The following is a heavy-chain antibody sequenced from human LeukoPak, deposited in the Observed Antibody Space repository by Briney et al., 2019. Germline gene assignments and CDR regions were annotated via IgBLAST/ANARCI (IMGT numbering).Heavy chain of an antibody. CDR3: ARTFGYSSGEGY. V-gene: IGHV1-69*13. CDR1: GGTFSSYA. CDR2: TIPIFGTA. J-gene: IGHJ4*02. D-gene: IGHD6-19*01. Sequence: SVKVSCKASGGTFSSYAINWVRQAPGQGLEWMGGTIPIFGTANYAQKFQGRVTITADESTSTAYMEVSSLRSEDTAVYYCARTFGYSSGEGYWGQGTLVTVSS.